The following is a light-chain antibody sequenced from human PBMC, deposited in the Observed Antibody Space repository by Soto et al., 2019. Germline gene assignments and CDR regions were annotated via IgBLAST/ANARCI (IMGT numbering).Light chain of an antibody. V-gene: IGKV3-15*01. J-gene: IGKJ1*01. CDR2: GAS. Sequence: EIGMTQSPATLSVSPGERDTLSCRASQSVSSNLAWYQQKPGQAPRLLIYGASTRATGIPARFSGSGSGTEFTLTISSLHSEDFAVYYCQQYNNWPWTFGQGTKVEIK. CDR1: QSVSSN. CDR3: QQYNNWPWT.